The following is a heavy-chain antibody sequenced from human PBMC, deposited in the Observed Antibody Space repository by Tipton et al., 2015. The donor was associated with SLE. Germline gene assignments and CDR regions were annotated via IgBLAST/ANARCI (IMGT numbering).Heavy chain of an antibody. CDR2: IYYSGST. Sequence: GLVKPSETLSLICTVSGGFVSSGSYYWSWIRQPPGKGLEWIGNIYYSGSTNYNPSLTSPVTISVDRSKNQFSLKVSSVTAADTAVYYCARGLLEEEGGDYHSYDMDVWGKGTTVTVS. CDR3: ARGLLEEEGGDYHSYDMDV. D-gene: IGHD3-3*01. V-gene: IGHV4-61*01. J-gene: IGHJ6*03. CDR1: GGFVSSGSYY.